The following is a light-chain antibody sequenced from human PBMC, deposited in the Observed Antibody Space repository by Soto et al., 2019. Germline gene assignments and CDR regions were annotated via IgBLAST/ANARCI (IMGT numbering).Light chain of an antibody. CDR2: AAS. J-gene: IGKJ2*01. Sequence: DIQLTQSPSFLSASVGDRVTITCRASQGISSYLAWYQQKPGKAPKLLIYAASNLGSGVPSRFTGSGSGTDFTLAISNLQPEDFATYYCQQSYTIPYTFGQGTKADIK. V-gene: IGKV1-39*01. CDR1: QGISSY. CDR3: QQSYTIPYT.